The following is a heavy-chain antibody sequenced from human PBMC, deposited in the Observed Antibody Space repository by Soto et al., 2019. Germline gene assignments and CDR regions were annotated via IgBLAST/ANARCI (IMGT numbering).Heavy chain of an antibody. CDR1: GGSIYRSSYF. CDR2: IYYSGST. V-gene: IGHV4-39*01. CDR3: ARQAGVSTIYYFDY. Sequence: PSETLSLTCTVSGGSIYRSSYFWDWIRQPPGKGLEWIGSIYYSGSTYYNPSLKSRVTISVDTSKNQFSLKLNSVTAADTAVYYCARQAGVSTIYYFDYWGQGTLVTVSS. D-gene: IGHD6-19*01. J-gene: IGHJ4*02.